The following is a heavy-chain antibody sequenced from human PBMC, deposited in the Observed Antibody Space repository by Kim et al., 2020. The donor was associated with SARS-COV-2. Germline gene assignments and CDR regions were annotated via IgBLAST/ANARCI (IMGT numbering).Heavy chain of an antibody. CDR3: ARDLLVDTAMVLRRDYYYYGMDV. V-gene: IGHV1-69*13. J-gene: IGHJ6*02. CDR2: IIPIFGTA. D-gene: IGHD5-18*01. CDR1: GGTFSSYA. Sequence: SVKVSCKASGGTFSSYAISWVRQAPGQGLEWMVGIIPIFGTANYAQKFQGRVTITADESTSTAYMELSSLRSEDTAVYYCARDLLVDTAMVLRRDYYYYGMDVWGQGTTVTVSS.